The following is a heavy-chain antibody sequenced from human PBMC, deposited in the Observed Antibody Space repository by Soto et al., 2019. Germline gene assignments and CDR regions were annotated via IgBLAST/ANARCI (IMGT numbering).Heavy chain of an antibody. CDR3: GRGSGPRGRPY. J-gene: IGHJ4*02. Sequence: EVQLVESGGGLVQPGGSLRLSCAASGFIFNNYWMHWVRQAPGKGLVWVARINGDGTTTYVDSEKGRFTISRDNAKNIVYLQMNRHRAEDTAMYYCGRGSGPRGRPYWGQGIPVTVSS. CDR2: INGDGTT. CDR1: GFIFNNYW. V-gene: IGHV3-74*01. D-gene: IGHD6-25*01.